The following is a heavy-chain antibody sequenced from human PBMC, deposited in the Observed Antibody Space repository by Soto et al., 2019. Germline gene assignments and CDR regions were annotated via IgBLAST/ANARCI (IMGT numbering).Heavy chain of an antibody. CDR3: AREDGGSDY. J-gene: IGHJ4*02. D-gene: IGHD3-16*01. CDR1: GFTFSSYA. V-gene: IGHV3-30-3*01. CDR2: ISYDGSNK. Sequence: QVQLVESGGGVVQPGRSLRLSCAASGFTFSSYAMHWVRQAPGKGLEWVAVISYDGSNKYYADSVKGRFTISRDNSKNTLYLQMNSLRADDTAVYYCAREDGGSDYWGQGTLVTVSS.